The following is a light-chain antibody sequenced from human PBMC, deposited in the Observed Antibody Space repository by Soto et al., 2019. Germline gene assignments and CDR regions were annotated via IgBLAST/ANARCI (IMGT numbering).Light chain of an antibody. J-gene: IGKJ1*01. CDR2: DAS. CDR1: QSISSW. Sequence: IQMTQSPSSLSASEGDRVTITCRASQSISSWLAWYQQKPGKAPKLLIYDASSLESGVPSRFSGSASGTEFTLTISSLQSEDFTVYYCQQYDMWPLTFGQGTKVDIK. V-gene: IGKV1-5*01. CDR3: QQYDMWPLT.